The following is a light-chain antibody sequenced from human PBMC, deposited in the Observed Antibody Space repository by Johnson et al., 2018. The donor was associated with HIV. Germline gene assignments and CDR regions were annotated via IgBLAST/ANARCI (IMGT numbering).Light chain of an antibody. J-gene: IGLJ1*01. CDR2: DNN. CDR3: GTWASSLSVLYV. Sequence: VFPQPPSVSAAPGQKVTISCSGSSSNIGRNYVSWYQQLPGTAPKLLIYDNNKRPSGIPDRFSGSKSGTSATLGITGLQTGDEADYYCGTWASSLSVLYVFGTVTKVPVL. CDR1: SSNIGRNY. V-gene: IGLV1-51*01.